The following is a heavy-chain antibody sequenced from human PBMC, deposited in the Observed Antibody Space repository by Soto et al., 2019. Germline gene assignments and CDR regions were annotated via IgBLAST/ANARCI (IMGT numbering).Heavy chain of an antibody. CDR2: ISGSGGST. V-gene: IGHV3-23*01. CDR1: GFTFSSYA. CDR3: ARHASPTAMAPNYYYYGMDV. J-gene: IGHJ6*02. Sequence: GGSLRLSCAASGFTFSSYAMSWVRQAPGKGLEWVSAISGSGGSTYYADSVKGRFTISADKSVSTAYLQWSSLKASDTAMYYCARHASPTAMAPNYYYYGMDVWGQGTTVTVSS. D-gene: IGHD5-18*01.